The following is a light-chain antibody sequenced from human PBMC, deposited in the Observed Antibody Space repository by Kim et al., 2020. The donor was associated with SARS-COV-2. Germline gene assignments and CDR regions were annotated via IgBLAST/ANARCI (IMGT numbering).Light chain of an antibody. CDR1: KLEDKS. Sequence: SYELTQPPSVSVSSGQTASITCSGDKLEDKSASWYHQKPGQSPVLVIYQDTKRPSGIPERFSGSNSGNTATLTISGTQAMDEADYYCQAWDSSTYVFGTGTKVTVL. V-gene: IGLV3-1*01. CDR3: QAWDSSTYV. CDR2: QDT. J-gene: IGLJ1*01.